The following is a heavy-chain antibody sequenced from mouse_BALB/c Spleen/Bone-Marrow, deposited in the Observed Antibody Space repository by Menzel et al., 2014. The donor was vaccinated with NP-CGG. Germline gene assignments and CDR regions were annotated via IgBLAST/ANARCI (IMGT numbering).Heavy chain of an antibody. Sequence: VQLQQSGAELVRPGSSVKISCKASGYAFSTYWMNWVKQRPGQGLEWIGQIYPGDGGTNYNGKFKGKATLTADRSSSTASMQLSSLTSEDSAVYFCARVGFSFDYWGQGTTLTVSS. CDR1: GYAFSTYW. J-gene: IGHJ2*01. CDR3: ARVGFSFDY. V-gene: IGHV1-80*01. CDR2: IYPGDGGT. D-gene: IGHD3-1*01.